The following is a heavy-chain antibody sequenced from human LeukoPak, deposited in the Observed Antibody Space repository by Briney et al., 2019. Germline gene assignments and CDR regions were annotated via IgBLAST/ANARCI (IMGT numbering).Heavy chain of an antibody. V-gene: IGHV4-59*12. D-gene: IGHD6-13*01. J-gene: IGHJ4*02. CDR2: IYYSGST. CDR3: AREMQQAGSY. Sequence: SETLSLTCTVSGGSISSYYWSWIRQPPGKGLEWIGYIYYSGSTNYNPSLKSRVTISVDTSKNQFSLKLSSVTAADTAVYYCAREMQQAGSYWGQGTLVTVSS. CDR1: GGSISSYY.